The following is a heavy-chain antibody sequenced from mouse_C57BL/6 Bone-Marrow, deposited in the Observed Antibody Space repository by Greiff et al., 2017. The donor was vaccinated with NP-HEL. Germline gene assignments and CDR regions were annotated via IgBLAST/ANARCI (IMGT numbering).Heavy chain of an antibody. CDR2: IFPGSGST. CDR1: GYTFTSYW. CDR3: ARRHYGGSYGRYWYFDV. V-gene: IGHV1-55*01. D-gene: IGHD1-1*01. Sequence: QVQLQQSGAELVKPGASVKMSCKASGYTFTSYWITWVKQRPGQGLEWIGDIFPGSGSTKYNEKFKSKATLTVDTSSSTAYMQLSSLTAEDSAVYDCARRHYGGSYGRYWYFDVWGTGTTVTVSS. J-gene: IGHJ1*03.